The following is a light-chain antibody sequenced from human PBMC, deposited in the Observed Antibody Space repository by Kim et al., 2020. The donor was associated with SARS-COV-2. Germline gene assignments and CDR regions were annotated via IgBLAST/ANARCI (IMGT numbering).Light chain of an antibody. CDR2: DAS. J-gene: IGKJ1*01. V-gene: IGKV1-5*01. CDR1: QSISSR. Sequence: GDRVTITCRASQSISSRLAWYQQKPGKAPKVLIYDASSLESGVPSSFSGSGSGTEFTLTISSLQPDDFATYYCQQYNLPWTFGQGTKV. CDR3: QQYNLPWT.